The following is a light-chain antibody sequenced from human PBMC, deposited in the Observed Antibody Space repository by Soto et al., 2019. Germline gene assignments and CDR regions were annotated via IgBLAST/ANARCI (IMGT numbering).Light chain of an antibody. CDR3: QQSHTTPYT. J-gene: IGKJ2*01. V-gene: IGKV1-39*01. Sequence: DIQMTQSPSSLSASVGDRVTITCRASQSVNTYLHWYQQKAGQAPKLLIYAASNLQSGVPSRFSGRGSGTDFTLTVESLQPEDFATYYCQQSHTTPYTFGQGTKLEI. CDR1: QSVNTY. CDR2: AAS.